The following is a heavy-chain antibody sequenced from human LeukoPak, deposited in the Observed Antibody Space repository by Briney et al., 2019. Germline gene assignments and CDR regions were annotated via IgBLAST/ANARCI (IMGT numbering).Heavy chain of an antibody. CDR2: IYHSGST. J-gene: IGHJ4*02. D-gene: IGHD3-22*01. CDR1: GGSFSGYY. Sequence: SETLSLTCAVYGGSFSGYYWSWIRQPPGKGLEWIGYIYHSGSTYYNPSLKSRVTISVDRSKNQFSLKLSSVTAAATAVYYCARNYDSRGYSPHFDYWGQGTLVTVSS. CDR3: ARNYDSRGYSPHFDY. V-gene: IGHV4-34*01.